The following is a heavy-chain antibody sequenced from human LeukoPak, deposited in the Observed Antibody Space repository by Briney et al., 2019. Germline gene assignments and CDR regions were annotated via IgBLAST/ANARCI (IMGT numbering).Heavy chain of an antibody. CDR3: ARYAGSGSYYFVRSSNWFDP. Sequence: ASVKVSCKASGYTFTGYYMHWVRQAPGQGLEWMGWINPNSGGTNYAQKFQGRVTMTRDTSISTAYMELSRLRSDDTAVYYCARYAGSGSYYFVRSSNWFDPWGQGTLVTVSS. CDR2: INPNSGGT. CDR1: GYTFTGYY. V-gene: IGHV1-2*02. D-gene: IGHD3-10*01. J-gene: IGHJ5*02.